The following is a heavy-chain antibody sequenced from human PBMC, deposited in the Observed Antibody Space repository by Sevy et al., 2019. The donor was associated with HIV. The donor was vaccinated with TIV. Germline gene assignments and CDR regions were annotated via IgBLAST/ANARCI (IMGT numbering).Heavy chain of an antibody. V-gene: IGHV3-7*01. CDR1: GFTFSSHY. CDR3: AREALYYYDSERHYDDAFDM. CDR2: IKQDGGDK. D-gene: IGHD3-22*01. J-gene: IGHJ3*02. Sequence: GGSLRLSCAASGFTFSSHYMSWVRQAPGKGLEWVANIKQDGGDKFYVESVKGRLTISRDNAKNSLYLQLSSLRAEDTAMYFCAREALYYYDSERHYDDAFDMWGPGTMVTVSS.